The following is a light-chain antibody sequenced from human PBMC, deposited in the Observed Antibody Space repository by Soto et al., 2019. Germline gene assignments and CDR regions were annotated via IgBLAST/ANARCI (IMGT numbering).Light chain of an antibody. Sequence: DMWMTQYRSSVAAGVRVGVGVSCLASQSISNYLNWYQQRPGKAPKLLIYAASNLQSGVPSRFSCSGSGTNFTLCLHSLQPEDSATYYCQQGYSTPWTFGQGTKVDIK. CDR2: AAS. V-gene: IGKV1-39*01. CDR1: QSISNY. CDR3: QQGYSTPWT. J-gene: IGKJ1*01.